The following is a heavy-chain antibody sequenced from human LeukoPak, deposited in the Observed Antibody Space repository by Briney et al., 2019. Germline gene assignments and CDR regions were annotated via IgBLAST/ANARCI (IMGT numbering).Heavy chain of an antibody. Sequence: SETLSLTCIVSGGSISRSSYYWGWLRQPPGKGLEWIGSIYYSGSTYYNPSLKSRVTISVDTSKNQFSLKLSSVTAADTAVYYCARGRDTAMVLFPVDYWGQGTLVTVSS. CDR1: GGSISRSSYY. CDR3: ARGRDTAMVLFPVDY. V-gene: IGHV4-39*01. CDR2: IYYSGST. J-gene: IGHJ4*02. D-gene: IGHD5-18*01.